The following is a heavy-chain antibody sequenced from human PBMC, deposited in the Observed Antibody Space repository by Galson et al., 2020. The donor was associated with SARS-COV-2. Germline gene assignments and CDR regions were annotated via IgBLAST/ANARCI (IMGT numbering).Heavy chain of an antibody. V-gene: IGHV1-69*13. Sequence: SVKVSCKASGGTFSSYAISWVRQAPGQGLEWMGGIIPIFGTANYAQKFQGRVTITADESTSTAYMELSSLRSEDTAVYYCANGGLGFGESLDYWGQGTLVTVSS. CDR2: IIPIFGTA. CDR3: ANGGLGFGESLDY. J-gene: IGHJ4*02. CDR1: GGTFSSYA. D-gene: IGHD3-10*01.